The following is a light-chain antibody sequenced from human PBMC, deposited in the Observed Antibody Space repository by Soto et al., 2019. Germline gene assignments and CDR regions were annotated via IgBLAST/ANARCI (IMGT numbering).Light chain of an antibody. CDR2: GNS. V-gene: IGLV1-40*01. CDR3: HAYDSSVSAYV. J-gene: IGLJ1*01. Sequence: SVLTQPPSVSGAPGQRVTISCTGSSSNIGAGYDVHWYQQLPGTATKLLIYGNSNRPSGVPDRFSGSKYGTSASLAITGLQAEYEADYYCHAYDSSVSAYVFRTGTKVTV. CDR1: SSNIGAGYD.